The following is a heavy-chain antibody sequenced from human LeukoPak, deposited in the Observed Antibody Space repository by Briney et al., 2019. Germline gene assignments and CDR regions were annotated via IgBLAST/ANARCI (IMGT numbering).Heavy chain of an antibody. CDR3: AREERGIAAPFDY. V-gene: IGHV4-39*07. CDR2: IFYSGNT. Sequence: PSETLSLTCTVSSGSVSNSHYYWAWVRQPPGKGLGWLGSIFYSGNTHYNPSLKSPVTISIDTSKNQFSLKVSSVTAADTAIYYCAREERGIAAPFDYWGQGTLVTVSS. D-gene: IGHD6-13*01. CDR1: SGSVSNSHYY. J-gene: IGHJ4*02.